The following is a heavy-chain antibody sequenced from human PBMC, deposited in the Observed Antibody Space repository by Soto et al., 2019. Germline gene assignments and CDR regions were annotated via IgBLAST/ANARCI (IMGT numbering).Heavy chain of an antibody. V-gene: IGHV1-18*01. D-gene: IGHD2-15*01. CDR3: AREVAAAISGYYYGMDV. Sequence: GASVKVSCKASGYIFSTYGISWARQAPGQGLEWMGWINPYNGKTKYAQRVQDRVTMTRDTSTTTAYMELRSLRSDDTAVYYCAREVAAAISGYYYGMDVWGQGTTVTVSS. CDR2: INPYNGKT. CDR1: GYIFSTYG. J-gene: IGHJ6*02.